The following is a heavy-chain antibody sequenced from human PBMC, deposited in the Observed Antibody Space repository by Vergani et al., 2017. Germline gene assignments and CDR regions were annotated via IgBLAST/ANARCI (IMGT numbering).Heavy chain of an antibody. D-gene: IGHD2-2*01. CDR2: IYYSGST. V-gene: IGHV4-59*01. J-gene: IGHJ6*02. CDR3: ARDGGGYCSSTXCHGGYYYYYGMDV. CDR1: GGSISSYY. Sequence: QVQLQESGPGLVKPSETLFLTCTVSGGSISSYYWSWIRQPPGKGLEWIGYIYYSGSTNYNPSLKSRVTISVDTSKNQFSLKLSSVTAADTAVYYCARDGGGYCSSTXCHGGYYYYYGMDVWGQGTTVTVSS.